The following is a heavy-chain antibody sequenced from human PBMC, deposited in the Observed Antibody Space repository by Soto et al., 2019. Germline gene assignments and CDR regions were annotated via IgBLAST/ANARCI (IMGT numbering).Heavy chain of an antibody. CDR1: GGSINSVY. J-gene: IGHJ4*02. CDR3: ARHMAPGGTGNFDS. Sequence: SETLSLTCTVAGGSINSVYWDWLRQPPGKGLEWVGYIYLTRSTNYNPSLTSRVTISVDSAKSQFSLRLTSVSAADTAVYFCARHMAPGGTGNFDSWGQGLLVTVSS. CDR2: IYLTRST. D-gene: IGHD3-10*01. V-gene: IGHV4-59*01.